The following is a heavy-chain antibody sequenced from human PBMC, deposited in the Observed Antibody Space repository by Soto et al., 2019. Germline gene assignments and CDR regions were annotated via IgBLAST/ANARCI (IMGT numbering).Heavy chain of an antibody. CDR3: AKTRTQLWLPYYYYYYGMDV. Sequence: GGSLRLSCAASGFTFSSYAMSWVRQAPGKGLEWVSAISGSGGRTYYADSVKGRFTISRDNSKNTLYLQMNSLRAEDTAVYYCAKTRTQLWLPYYYYYYGMDVWGQGTTVTVSS. V-gene: IGHV3-23*01. CDR1: GFTFSSYA. J-gene: IGHJ6*02. CDR2: ISGSGGRT. D-gene: IGHD5-18*01.